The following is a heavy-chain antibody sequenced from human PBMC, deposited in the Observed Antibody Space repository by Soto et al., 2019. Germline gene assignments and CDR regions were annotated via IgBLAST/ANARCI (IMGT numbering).Heavy chain of an antibody. V-gene: IGHV3-9*01. CDR1: GFTFDDYS. J-gene: IGHJ6*03. D-gene: IGHD6-19*01. CDR3: VKDEAGYMDV. Sequence: EVQLVESGGGLVQPGRSLRLSCAASGFTFDDYSMHWVRQAPGQGLEWVSGIYWNSGIVGYADSVKGRFTISRDNAKNSLFLQMNSLRDEDTALYYCVKDEAGYMDVWGKGTMVAVSS. CDR2: IYWNSGIV.